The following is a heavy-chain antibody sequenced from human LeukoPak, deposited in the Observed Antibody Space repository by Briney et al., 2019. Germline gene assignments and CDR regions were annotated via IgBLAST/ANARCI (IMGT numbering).Heavy chain of an antibody. J-gene: IGHJ3*02. D-gene: IGHD5-18*01. CDR1: GGSINKYY. CDR2: IYFSGST. CDR3: ARHPPRGYTNAQDAFDI. Sequence: SETLSLTCTVSGGSINKYYWSWIRQPPGKGLEWIAYIYFSGSTNYNPCLGGRVTISVDTSKNQSSLKLSSVTAADTAVYYCARHPPRGYTNAQDAFDIWGQGTMVTVSS. V-gene: IGHV4-59*08.